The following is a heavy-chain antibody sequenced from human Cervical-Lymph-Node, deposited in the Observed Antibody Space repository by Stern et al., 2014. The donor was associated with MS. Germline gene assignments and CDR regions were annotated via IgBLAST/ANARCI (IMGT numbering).Heavy chain of an antibody. V-gene: IGHV5-51*03. D-gene: IGHD2-2*01. CDR2: IYPGDSDT. J-gene: IGHJ3*01. Sequence: EVQLEESGAEVKKPGESLKISCKGSGYIFSSYWIGWVRQMPGKGLEWMGIIYPGDSDTRYSPSFQGQVTISADKSISTAYLQWSSLKASDSAMYYCARGSCIRTSCHYAGAFDLWGQGTMVTVSS. CDR1: GYIFSSYW. CDR3: ARGSCIRTSCHYAGAFDL.